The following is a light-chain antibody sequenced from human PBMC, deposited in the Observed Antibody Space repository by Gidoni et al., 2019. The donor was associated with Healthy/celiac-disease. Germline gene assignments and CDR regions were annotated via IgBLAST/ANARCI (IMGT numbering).Light chain of an antibody. CDR2: QDS. V-gene: IGLV3-1*01. CDR1: KLGDKY. J-gene: IGLJ2*01. CDR3: QAWDSSTVV. Sequence: SYELTQPPSVSVSPGQTASITCSGVKLGDKYACWYQQKPGQSPVLVIYQDSKRPSGIPERFAGSNSGNTATLTISGTQAMDEADYYCQAWDSSTVVFGGGTKLTGL.